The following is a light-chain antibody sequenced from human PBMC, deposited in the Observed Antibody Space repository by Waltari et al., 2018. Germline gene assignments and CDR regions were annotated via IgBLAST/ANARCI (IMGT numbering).Light chain of an antibody. CDR3: QSYDRDLNAVL. J-gene: IGLJ2*01. Sequence: QSVLTQPPSVSGAPGQSVTISCPGSTSTIGAGYDVHWYQQIPGSAPKVLIYRDDYRPFGVPGRFSGSKSGTSASLSVTGLHAEDEADYFCQSYDRDLNAVLFGGGTELTVL. V-gene: IGLV1-40*01. CDR2: RDD. CDR1: TSTIGAGYD.